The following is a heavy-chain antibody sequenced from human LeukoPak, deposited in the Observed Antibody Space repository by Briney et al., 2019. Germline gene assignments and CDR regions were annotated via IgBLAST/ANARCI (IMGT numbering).Heavy chain of an antibody. J-gene: IGHJ3*02. CDR1: GFTFSSYD. V-gene: IGHV3-13*04. D-gene: IGHD6-19*01. CDR2: IDTAGDT. Sequence: GGSLRLSCAASGFTFSSYDMHWVRHATGKGLEWVSGIDTAGDTYYPDSVKGRFTISRENAKNSLYLQMNSLRVGDPAVYYCARAGGSAWYAFDIWDQGTMVTVSS. CDR3: ARAGGSAWYAFDI.